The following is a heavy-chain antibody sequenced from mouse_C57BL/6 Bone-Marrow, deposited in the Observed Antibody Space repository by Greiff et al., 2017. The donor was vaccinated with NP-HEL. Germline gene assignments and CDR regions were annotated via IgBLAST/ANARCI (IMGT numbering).Heavy chain of an antibody. Sequence: EVKLVESGGDLVKPGGSLKLSCAASGFTFSSYGMSWVRQTPDKRLEWVATISSGGSYTYYPDSVKGRFTISRDNAKNTLYLQMSSLKSEDTAMYYCARSTGRDYWGQGTTLTVSS. V-gene: IGHV5-6*02. CDR1: GFTFSSYG. D-gene: IGHD4-1*02. CDR2: ISSGGSYT. J-gene: IGHJ2*01. CDR3: ARSTGRDY.